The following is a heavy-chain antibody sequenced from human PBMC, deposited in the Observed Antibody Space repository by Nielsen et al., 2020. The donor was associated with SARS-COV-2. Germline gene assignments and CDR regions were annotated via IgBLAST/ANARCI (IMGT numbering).Heavy chain of an antibody. J-gene: IGHJ4*02. CDR3: VRVRDDGYYYDTGPFDY. CDR1: GFTFSSYY. V-gene: IGHV3-74*01. CDR2: IKNDGSRS. Sequence: GGSLRLSCAGSGFTFSSYYMNWVRQAPGKGLMWVSRIKNDGSRSDYADSVKGRFTISRDNARGTLYLQMNNVRAEDTAVYYCVRVRDDGYYYDTGPFDYWGQGALVTVSS. D-gene: IGHD3-22*01.